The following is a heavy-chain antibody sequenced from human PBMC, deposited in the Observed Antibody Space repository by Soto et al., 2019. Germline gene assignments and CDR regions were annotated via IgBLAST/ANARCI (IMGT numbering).Heavy chain of an antibody. Sequence: GSGPTLVNPTETLTLTCTVSGFSLSNVRMGVSWIRQPPGKALEWLAHIFSNDEKSYSTSLKSRLTISKDTSKSQVVLTMTNMDPVDTATYYCARIDITMVRGVIIEYGMDVWGQGTTVTVSS. CDR1: GFSLSNVRMG. CDR2: IFSNDEK. D-gene: IGHD3-10*01. CDR3: ARIDITMVRGVIIEYGMDV. V-gene: IGHV2-26*01. J-gene: IGHJ6*02.